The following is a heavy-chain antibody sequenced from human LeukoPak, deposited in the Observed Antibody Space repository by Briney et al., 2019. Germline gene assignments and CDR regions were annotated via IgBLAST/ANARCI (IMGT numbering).Heavy chain of an antibody. D-gene: IGHD3-3*01. J-gene: IGHJ6*03. CDR2: IYYSGSI. V-gene: IGHV4-39*07. CDR3: ARGKGNYDFWSGPYYYYYYMDV. Sequence: SETLSLTCTVSGGSISSSSYYWGWIRQPPGKGLEWIGSIYYSGSIYYNPSLKSRVTISVDTSKNQFSLKLSSVTAADTAVYYCARGKGNYDFWSGPYYYYYYMDVWGKGTTVTVSS. CDR1: GGSISSSSYY.